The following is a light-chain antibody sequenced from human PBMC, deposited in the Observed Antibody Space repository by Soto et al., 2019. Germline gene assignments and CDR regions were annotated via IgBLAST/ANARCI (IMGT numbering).Light chain of an antibody. Sequence: DIQMTQSPSTLSASVGDRVTITCRASQSISNWLAWYQQKPGKAPKLLIYKASSLESGVPSRFSGSGSGTEFTLTISSLQPNDFATYYCQQYNDNSITFGQGTRLEIK. CDR3: QQYNDNSIT. J-gene: IGKJ5*01. V-gene: IGKV1-5*03. CDR1: QSISNW. CDR2: KAS.